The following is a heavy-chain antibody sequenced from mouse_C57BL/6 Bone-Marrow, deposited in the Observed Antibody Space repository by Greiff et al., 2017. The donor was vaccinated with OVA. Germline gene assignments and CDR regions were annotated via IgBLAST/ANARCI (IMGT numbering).Heavy chain of an antibody. CDR3: ASYYGSSYLDY. Sequence: EVQLQQSGAELVKPGASVKLSCTASGFNITDYYMHWVKQSPEQGLEWIGRIDPEDGETKYAPKFQGKATITADTSSNTDYLQLSSLTSEDTAVYYCASYYGSSYLDYWGQGTTLTVSS. CDR2: IDPEDGET. V-gene: IGHV14-2*01. CDR1: GFNITDYY. D-gene: IGHD1-1*01. J-gene: IGHJ2*01.